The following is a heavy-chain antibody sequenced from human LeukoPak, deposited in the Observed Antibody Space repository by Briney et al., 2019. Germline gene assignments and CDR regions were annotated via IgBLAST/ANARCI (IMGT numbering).Heavy chain of an antibody. CDR3: AKDREDTGYYYDSSGPSWYFDY. CDR2: ISWNSGSI. J-gene: IGHJ4*02. D-gene: IGHD3-22*01. Sequence: PGRSLRLSCAASGFTFDDYAMHWVRQAPGKGLEWVSGISWNSGSIGYADSVKGRFTISRDNAKNSLYLQMNSLRAEDTALYYCAKDREDTGYYYDSSGPSWYFDYWGQGTLVTVSS. CDR1: GFTFDDYA. V-gene: IGHV3-9*01.